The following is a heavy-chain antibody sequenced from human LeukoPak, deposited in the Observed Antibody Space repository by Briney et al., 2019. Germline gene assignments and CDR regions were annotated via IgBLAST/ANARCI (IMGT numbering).Heavy chain of an antibody. V-gene: IGHV4-59*01. D-gene: IGHD6-13*01. Sequence: SETLPLTCTVSGGSISSYYWSWIRQPPGKGLEWIGYIYYSGSTNYNPSLKSRVTISVDTSKNQFSLKLSSVTAADTAVYYCALSWIAAAGAFDYWGQGTLVTVSS. CDR2: IYYSGST. J-gene: IGHJ4*02. CDR1: GGSISSYY. CDR3: ALSWIAAAGAFDY.